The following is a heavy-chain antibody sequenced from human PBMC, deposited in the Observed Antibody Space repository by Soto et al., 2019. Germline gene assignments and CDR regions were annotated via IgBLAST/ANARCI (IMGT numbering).Heavy chain of an antibody. CDR2: ISYTWST. V-gene: IGHV4-61*08. D-gene: IGHD6-19*01. J-gene: IGHJ4*02. CDR1: GGSVSNEGYY. Sequence: PSETLSLTCTVSGGSVSNEGYYWSWIRQTPGKGLEWIGYISYTWSTDYNPSLKSRVTISVVTSNNQFSLKLSSVTAADTAVYYGSEENKWSGWFPLWGQGTLVTVSS. CDR3: SEENKWSGWFPL.